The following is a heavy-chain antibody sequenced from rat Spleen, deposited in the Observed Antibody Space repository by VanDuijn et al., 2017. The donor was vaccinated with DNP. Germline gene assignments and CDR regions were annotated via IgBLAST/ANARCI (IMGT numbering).Heavy chain of an antibody. CDR3: ATSSYYGYDYGFAY. D-gene: IGHD1-7*01. V-gene: IGHV5-25*01. CDR2: ISPGGGNT. J-gene: IGHJ3*01. Sequence: EVQLVESGGGLVQPGRSMKLSCAASGFTFSNYYMAWVRQAPTKGLEWVAAISPGGGNTYYRDSVKGRFTISRDNARSTLYLQMDSLRSEDTATYYCATSSYYGYDYGFAYWGQGTLVTVSS. CDR1: GFTFSNYY.